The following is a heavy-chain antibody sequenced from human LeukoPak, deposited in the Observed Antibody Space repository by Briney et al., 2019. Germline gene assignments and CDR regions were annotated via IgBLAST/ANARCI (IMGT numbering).Heavy chain of an antibody. CDR1: GFRFSSYS. J-gene: IGHJ6*04. V-gene: IGHV3-21*01. CDR2: ISSSSSYI. D-gene: IGHD3-10*02. Sequence: WGSLRLSCAVSGFRFSSYSINWVRQAPGKGLECVSSISSSSSYIYYADSVKGRFTISRDNAKNSLYLQMNSLRAEDTAVYYCAELGITMIGGVWGKGTTVTISS. CDR3: AELGITMIGGV.